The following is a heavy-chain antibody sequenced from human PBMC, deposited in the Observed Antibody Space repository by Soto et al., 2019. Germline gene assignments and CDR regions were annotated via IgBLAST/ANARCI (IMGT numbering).Heavy chain of an antibody. CDR2: INPSGGST. V-gene: IGHV1-46*01. CDR3: AKDFGAGYSYGYYRIPSPY. CDR1: GYTFTSYY. D-gene: IGHD5-18*01. J-gene: IGHJ4*02. Sequence: QVQLVQSGAEVKKPGASVKVSCKASGYTFTSYYMHWVRQAPGQGLEWMGIINPSGGSTSYAQKFQGRVTMTRDTSTSTVYMELSSLRSEDTAVYYCAKDFGAGYSYGYYRIPSPYWGQGTLVTVSS.